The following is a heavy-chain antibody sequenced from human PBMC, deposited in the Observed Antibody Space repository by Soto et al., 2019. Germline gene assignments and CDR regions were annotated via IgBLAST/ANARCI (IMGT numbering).Heavy chain of an antibody. CDR2: IIPIFGTA. V-gene: IGHV1-69*13. CDR3: ARRAYCSGGSCYNNWFDP. CDR1: GGTFSSYA. Sequence: SVKVSCKAPGGTFSSYAISWVRQAPGQGLEWMGGIIPIFGTANYAQKFQGRVTITADESTSTAYMELSSLRSEDTAVYYCARRAYCSGGSCYNNWFDPWGQGXLVTVYS. D-gene: IGHD2-15*01. J-gene: IGHJ5*02.